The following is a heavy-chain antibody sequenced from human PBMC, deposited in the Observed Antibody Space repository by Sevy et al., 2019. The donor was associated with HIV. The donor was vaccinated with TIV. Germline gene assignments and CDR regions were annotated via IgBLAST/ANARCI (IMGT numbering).Heavy chain of an antibody. CDR3: AKDALLWFRELSAGMDV. Sequence: GGSLRLSCAASGFTFSSYGMHWVRQAPGKGLEWVAVISYDGSNKYYADSVKGRFNISRDNSKNTLYLQMNSLRAEDTAVYYCAKDALLWFRELSAGMDVWGQGTTVTVSS. CDR2: ISYDGSNK. CDR1: GFTFSSYG. V-gene: IGHV3-30*18. D-gene: IGHD3-10*01. J-gene: IGHJ6*02.